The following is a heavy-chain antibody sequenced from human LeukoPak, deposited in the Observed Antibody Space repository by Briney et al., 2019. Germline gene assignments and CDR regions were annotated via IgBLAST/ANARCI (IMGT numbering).Heavy chain of an antibody. CDR3: ARDQGNWGVDY. CDR1: GFTFSSYS. D-gene: IGHD7-27*01. V-gene: IGHV3-21*01. J-gene: IGHJ4*02. Sequence: GGSLRLSCAASGFTFSSYSMNWVRQAPGRGLEWVSSISSSSSYIYYADSVKGRFTISRDNAKNSLYLQMNSLRAEDTAVYYCARDQGNWGVDYWGQGTLVTVSS. CDR2: ISSSSSYI.